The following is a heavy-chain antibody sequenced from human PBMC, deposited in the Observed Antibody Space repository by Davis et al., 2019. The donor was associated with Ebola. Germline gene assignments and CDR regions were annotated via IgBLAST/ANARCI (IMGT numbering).Heavy chain of an antibody. CDR1: GFSFASFG. V-gene: IGHV3-48*02. Sequence: GESLKISCAASGFSFASFGMNWVRQAPGKGLEWIAYISGTTSNIYYADSVKGRFTISRDNAKSSLYLQMNGLRDGDTALYYCARANFFDYWGQGSLVTVSS. J-gene: IGHJ4*02. CDR2: ISGTTSNI. CDR3: ARANFFDY.